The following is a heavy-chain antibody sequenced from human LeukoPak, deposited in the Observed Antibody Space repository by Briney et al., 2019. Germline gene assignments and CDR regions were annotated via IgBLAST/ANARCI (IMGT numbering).Heavy chain of an antibody. Sequence: GGSLRLSCAASGFTFGDYGMSWVRQAPGKGLEWVSGISWNGGSIGYGDSVKGRFTISRDNAKNSLYLQMNSLRVEDTALYYCARGSSGTYYITIDFWGQGTLVTVSS. V-gene: IGHV3-20*04. CDR3: ARGSSGTYYITIDF. D-gene: IGHD3-10*01. J-gene: IGHJ4*02. CDR1: GFTFGDYG. CDR2: ISWNGGSI.